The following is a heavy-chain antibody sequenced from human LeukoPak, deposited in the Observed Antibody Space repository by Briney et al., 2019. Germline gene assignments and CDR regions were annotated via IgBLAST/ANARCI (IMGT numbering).Heavy chain of an antibody. J-gene: IGHJ4*02. CDR3: AREGRMVTGVVLNY. Sequence: PSETLSLTCSVSGGSISGYYWSWIRQPPGKGQEWIGYIYYSGTTIYNPSLKSRLTISLDTSKDQFSLKLSSVTAADTAVYYCAREGRMVTGVVLNYWGQGTLVTVSS. V-gene: IGHV4-59*12. CDR1: GGSISGYY. D-gene: IGHD2-15*01. CDR2: IYYSGTT.